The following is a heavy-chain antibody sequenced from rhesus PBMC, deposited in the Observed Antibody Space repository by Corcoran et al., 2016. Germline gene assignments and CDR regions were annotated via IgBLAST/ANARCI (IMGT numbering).Heavy chain of an antibody. CDR2: IYGSVSST. D-gene: IGHD4-29*01. J-gene: IGHJ4*01. V-gene: IGHV4-169*02. CDR1: GGSISSSY. CDR3: ARDRFYGSSYVAYFDY. Sequence: QLQLQESGPGLVKPSETLSVTCAVSGGSISSSYWSWIRQAPGKGLEWIGYIYGSVSSTNYNPSLKSRVTLSVDTYKNQLSLKLSSVTTADTAVYYCARDRFYGSSYVAYFDYWGQGVLVTVSS.